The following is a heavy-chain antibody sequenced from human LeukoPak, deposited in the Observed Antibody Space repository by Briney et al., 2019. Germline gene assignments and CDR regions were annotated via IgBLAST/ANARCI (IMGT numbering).Heavy chain of an antibody. CDR1: GGSISSSSYY. D-gene: IGHD3-22*01. J-gene: IGHJ4*02. CDR3: ARQYYYDSSGYYLDY. Sequence: PSETLSLTCTVSGGSISSSSYYWGWLRQPPGTGLEWVGSIYYSGSTYYNPSLKSRVTISVDTSKNQFSLMLSSVTAADTAVCYCARQYYYDSSGYYLDYWGQGTLVTVS. V-gene: IGHV4-39*01. CDR2: IYYSGST.